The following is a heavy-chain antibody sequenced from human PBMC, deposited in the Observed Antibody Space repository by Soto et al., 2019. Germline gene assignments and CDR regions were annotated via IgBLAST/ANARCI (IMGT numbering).Heavy chain of an antibody. CDR2: ISGSGAGT. Sequence: EVQLLESGGGLVQPGGSLRLSCAASGFTFTNFAMSWVRQAPGKGLEWVSAISGSGAGTYFADSVKGRFTISRDNSKNTLYLQMNSLRAEDTAAYYCVKESLTVAGSHFGCWGQGILVTVSS. V-gene: IGHV3-23*01. CDR1: GFTFTNFA. CDR3: VKESLTVAGSHFGC. J-gene: IGHJ4*02. D-gene: IGHD6-19*01.